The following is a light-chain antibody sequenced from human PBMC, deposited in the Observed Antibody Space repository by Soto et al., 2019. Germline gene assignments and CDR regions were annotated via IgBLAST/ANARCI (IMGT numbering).Light chain of an antibody. CDR2: LGS. CDR1: QSLLQSNGYKY. CDR3: MQALQTPYT. J-gene: IGKJ2*01. V-gene: IGKV2-28*01. Sequence: DIVMTQSPLSLPVTPGEPASISCRSSQSLLQSNGYKYLDWYLQKPGQSPQLLIYLGSNRASGVPDRFSGSGSGTDFTQKISRVEAEDVGVYYCMQALQTPYTFGQGTKLEIK.